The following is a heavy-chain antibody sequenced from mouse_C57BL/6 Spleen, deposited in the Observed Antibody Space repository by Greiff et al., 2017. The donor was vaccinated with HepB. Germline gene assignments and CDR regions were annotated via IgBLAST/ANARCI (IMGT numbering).Heavy chain of an antibody. Sequence: EVQLQQSGPELVKPGASVKISCKASGYTFTDYYMNWVKQSHGKSLEWIGDINPNNGGTSYNQKFKGKATLTVDKSSSTAYMVLRSLTSEDYEVYYCAREDYGNYIAWFAYWGQGTLVTVSA. V-gene: IGHV1-26*01. CDR2: INPNNGGT. D-gene: IGHD2-1*01. J-gene: IGHJ3*01. CDR3: AREDYGNYIAWFAY. CDR1: GYTFTDYY.